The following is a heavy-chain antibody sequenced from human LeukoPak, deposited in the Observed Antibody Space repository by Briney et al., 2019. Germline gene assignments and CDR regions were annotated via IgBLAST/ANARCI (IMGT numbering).Heavy chain of an antibody. Sequence: GGSLRLSCAASGFTFSSYWMSWVRQAPGKGLEWVANIKQDGSEKYYVDSVKGRFTISRDNAKNSLYLQMNSLRAEDTAVYYCARDSSYYDSSGVFDYWGQGTLVTVSS. D-gene: IGHD3-22*01. CDR2: IKQDGSEK. J-gene: IGHJ4*02. CDR3: ARDSSYYDSSGVFDY. V-gene: IGHV3-7*01. CDR1: GFTFSSYW.